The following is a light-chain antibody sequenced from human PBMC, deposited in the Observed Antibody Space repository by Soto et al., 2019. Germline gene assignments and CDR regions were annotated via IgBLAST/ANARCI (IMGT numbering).Light chain of an antibody. CDR1: SSDVGGYKY. V-gene: IGLV2-14*01. CDR3: SSYASSSKVV. CDR2: EVS. Sequence: QSALTQPASVSGSPGQSITISCTGTSSDVGGYKYVSWYQQHPGKAPKLMIYEVSNRPSGVSNRFSGSKSGNTASLTISGLQAEDEADYYCSSYASSSKVVLGGGTKLTVL. J-gene: IGLJ2*01.